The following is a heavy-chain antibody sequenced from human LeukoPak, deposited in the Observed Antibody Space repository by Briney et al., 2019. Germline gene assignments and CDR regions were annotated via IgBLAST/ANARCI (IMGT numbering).Heavy chain of an antibody. V-gene: IGHV4-34*01. CDR3: AQSESVSRSDY. J-gene: IGHJ4*02. CDR2: INDRGST. D-gene: IGHD1-14*01. Sequence: SETLSLTCAVYGGSFSGYYWTWVRQPPGKGLEWIGEINDRGSTTYNPSLKSRVTISVDTSKNQFSLRLSSVTAADTAVYYCAQSESVSRSDYWGQGTLVTVSS. CDR1: GGSFSGYY.